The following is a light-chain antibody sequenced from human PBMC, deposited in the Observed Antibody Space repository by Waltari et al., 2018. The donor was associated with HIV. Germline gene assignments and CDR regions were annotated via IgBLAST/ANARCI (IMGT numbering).Light chain of an antibody. V-gene: IGKV1-5*03. CDR2: RAS. CDR3: QQYDNYLWT. J-gene: IGKJ1*01. CDR1: QSISSW. Sequence: DIQMTQSPFPLSASVGDRVTITCRASQSISSWLAWYQQKPGNVPKLLLYRASTLESGVPSRFSGSGSGTEFTLTISSLQPDDFATYYCQQYDNYLWTFGQGTKVEIK.